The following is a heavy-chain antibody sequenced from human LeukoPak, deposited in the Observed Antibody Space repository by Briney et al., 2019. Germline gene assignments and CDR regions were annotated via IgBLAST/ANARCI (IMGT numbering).Heavy chain of an antibody. Sequence: GRSLRLSCAASGFTFSSYGMHWVRQAPGKGLEWVAVISYDGSNKYYADSVKGRFTISRDNSKNTLYLQMNSLRAEDTAVYYCAKEAVAGQYYFDYWGQGTLVTVSS. CDR1: GFTFSSYG. CDR2: ISYDGSNK. CDR3: AKEAVAGQYYFDY. V-gene: IGHV3-30*18. J-gene: IGHJ4*02. D-gene: IGHD6-19*01.